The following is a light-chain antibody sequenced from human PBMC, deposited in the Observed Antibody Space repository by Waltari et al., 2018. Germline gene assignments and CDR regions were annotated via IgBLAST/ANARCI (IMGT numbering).Light chain of an antibody. V-gene: IGLV1-47*01. Sequence: QSVPTQPPSASGTPGQRVSISCSGSSSNIGSKFVSWYQQLPGSAPKLLIIRNTQRSSGVPDRFSASKSGTSASLAISGLRSDDEGYYYCASWDDSLSHWVFG. CDR1: SSNIGSKF. J-gene: IGLJ3*02. CDR3: ASWDDSLSHWV. CDR2: RNT.